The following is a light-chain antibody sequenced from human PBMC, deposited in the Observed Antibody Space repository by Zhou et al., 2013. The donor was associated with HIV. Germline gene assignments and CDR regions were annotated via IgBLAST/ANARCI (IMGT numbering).Light chain of an antibody. CDR1: QDITHY. V-gene: IGKV1-16*01. CDR3: QQCYSIPRT. Sequence: DIQMTQSPSSLSASVGDRVTITCRASQDITHYLAWFQQKPGKAPKSLIYAASSLQSGVPSRFSGSRSGTDFTLIISSLHPEDFATYYCQQCYSIPRTFGQGTTVDIK. J-gene: IGKJ1*01. CDR2: AAS.